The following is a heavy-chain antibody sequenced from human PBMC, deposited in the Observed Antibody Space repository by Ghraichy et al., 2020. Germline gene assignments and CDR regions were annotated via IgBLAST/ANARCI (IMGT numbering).Heavy chain of an antibody. V-gene: IGHV3-49*04. CDR2: IRSKAYGGTT. Sequence: GGSLRLSCTASGFTFGDYAMSWVRQAPGKGLEWVGFIRSKAYGGTTEYAASVKGRFTISRDDSKSIAYLQMNSLKTEDTAVYYCSRVTTLTTPPWWGQGTLVTVSS. CDR3: SRVTTLTTPPW. J-gene: IGHJ4*02. CDR1: GFTFGDYA. D-gene: IGHD4-17*01.